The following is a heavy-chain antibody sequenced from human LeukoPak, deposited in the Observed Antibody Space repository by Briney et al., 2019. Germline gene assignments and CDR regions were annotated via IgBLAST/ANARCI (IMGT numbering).Heavy chain of an antibody. J-gene: IGHJ4*02. V-gene: IGHV3-33*01. CDR1: GFTFSSYG. D-gene: IGHD3-22*01. CDR3: ARGDSSGYYLHFDY. CDR2: IWYDGSNK. Sequence: GGSLRLSCAASGFTFSSYGMHWVRQAPGKGLEWVAVIWYDGSNKYYADSVKGRFTISRDNSKNTLYLQMNSLRAEDTAVYYCARGDSSGYYLHFDYWGQGTLVTVSS.